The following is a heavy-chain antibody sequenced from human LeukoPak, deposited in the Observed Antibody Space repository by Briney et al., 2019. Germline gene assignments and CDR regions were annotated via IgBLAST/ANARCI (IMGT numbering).Heavy chain of an antibody. CDR2: IYHSGST. D-gene: IGHD4-23*01. CDR1: GYSISSGYY. J-gene: IGHJ6*03. Sequence: SETLSLTCAVSGYSISSGYYWGWIRQPPGKGLEWIGSIYHSGSTYYNPSLKSRVTISVDTSKNQFSLKLRSVTAADTAVYYCARPVDYYYYYMDVWGKGTTVTVSS. CDR3: ARPVDYYYYYMDV. V-gene: IGHV4-38-2*01.